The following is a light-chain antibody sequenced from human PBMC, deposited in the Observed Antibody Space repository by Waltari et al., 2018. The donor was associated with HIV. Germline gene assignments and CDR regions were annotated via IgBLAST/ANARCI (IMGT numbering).Light chain of an antibody. V-gene: IGLV2-23*02. CDR3: CSCPRSGIRYV. J-gene: IGLJ1*01. Sequence: LTQPASVSGSPGPSITISCTGTSSNLGSADLFSWYQQHPGDAPKLIIYEVTKRPSGVSNRFSGSKSGNTASLTISGLQAEDEADYYCCSCPRSGIRYVFGTGTKVTVL. CDR1: SSNLGSADL. CDR2: EVT.